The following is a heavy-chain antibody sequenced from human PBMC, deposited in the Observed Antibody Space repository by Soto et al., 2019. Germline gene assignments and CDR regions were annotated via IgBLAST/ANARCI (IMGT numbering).Heavy chain of an antibody. Sequence: QVQLQESGPGLVKPSQTLSLTCTVSGGSISSGGYYWSWIRQHPGKGLEWIGYIYYSGSTYYNPALKSRVTISVDTSKNQFSLKLSSVTAADTAVYYCARVYRLATIDQEFDYWGQGTLVTVSS. CDR2: IYYSGST. J-gene: IGHJ4*02. V-gene: IGHV4-31*03. CDR3: ARVYRLATIDQEFDY. CDR1: GGSISSGGYY. D-gene: IGHD5-12*01.